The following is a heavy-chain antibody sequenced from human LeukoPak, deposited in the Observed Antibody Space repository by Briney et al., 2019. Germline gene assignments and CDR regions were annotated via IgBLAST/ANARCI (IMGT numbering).Heavy chain of an antibody. CDR3: AKDMTKEVRGVMGY. V-gene: IGHV3-9*01. CDR2: ISWNSGNI. CDR1: GFTLDDYA. J-gene: IGHJ4*02. D-gene: IGHD3-10*01. Sequence: GGSLRLSWAAAGFTLDDYAMLWVRQVPGKGLEWVSAISWNSGNIGYADSVKGRFTISRDNAKNSLYLQMDSLRPEDTALYYCAKDMTKEVRGVMGYWGQGTLVTVSS.